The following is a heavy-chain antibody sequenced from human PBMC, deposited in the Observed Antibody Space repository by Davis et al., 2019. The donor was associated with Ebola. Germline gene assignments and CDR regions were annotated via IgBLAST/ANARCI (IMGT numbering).Heavy chain of an antibody. CDR1: GYAFATYY. CDR3: ARVRAALYNWFDP. V-gene: IGHV1-46*01. J-gene: IGHJ5*02. Sequence: ASVKVSCKASGYAFATYYIHWLREAPAQGLEWMGIITPSGGTTNYAQKLQGRVTMTTDTSTSTAYMELRSLRSDDAAVYYCARVRAALYNWFDPWGQGTLVTVSS. CDR2: ITPSGGTT. D-gene: IGHD6-13*01.